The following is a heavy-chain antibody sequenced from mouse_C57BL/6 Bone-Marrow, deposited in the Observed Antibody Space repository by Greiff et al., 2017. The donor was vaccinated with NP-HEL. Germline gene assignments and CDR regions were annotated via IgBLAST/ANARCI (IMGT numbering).Heavy chain of an antibody. V-gene: IGHV5-6*01. Sequence: EVKLQESGGDLVKPGGSLKLSCAASGFTFSSYGMSWVRQTPDKRLEWVATISSGGSYTYYPDSVKGRFTISRDNAKNTLYLQMSSLKSEDTAMYYCARHRNWAWFAYWGQGTLVTVSA. J-gene: IGHJ3*01. CDR2: ISSGGSYT. CDR3: ARHRNWAWFAY. D-gene: IGHD4-1*01. CDR1: GFTFSSYG.